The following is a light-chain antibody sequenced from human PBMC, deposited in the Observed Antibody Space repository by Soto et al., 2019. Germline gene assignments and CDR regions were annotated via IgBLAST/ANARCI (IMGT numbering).Light chain of an antibody. Sequence: DIPMTQSPSSLSASVGDRVTITCRASQGISNHLAWYQQQPGKVPKLLIYVASTLQSGGPPRFSGSGSGTDLTLTISSLQPDDVATYYCEKDNRVPWTLGQGTKVEIK. V-gene: IGKV1-27*01. CDR1: QGISNH. CDR3: EKDNRVPWT. CDR2: VAS. J-gene: IGKJ1*01.